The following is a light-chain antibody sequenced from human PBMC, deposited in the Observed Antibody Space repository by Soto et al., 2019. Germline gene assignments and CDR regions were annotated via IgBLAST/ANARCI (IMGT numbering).Light chain of an antibody. CDR1: QGISSY. CDR3: QQLNTFPVT. J-gene: IGKJ5*01. Sequence: DIQLTQSPSFLSASVGDRVTITCRASQGISSYLAWYQQPPGKAPKLLIYASSTLQSGVPSRFSGSGSGTEFTLTISILQPEDFATYYCQQLNTFPVTFGQGTRPDI. CDR2: ASS. V-gene: IGKV1-9*01.